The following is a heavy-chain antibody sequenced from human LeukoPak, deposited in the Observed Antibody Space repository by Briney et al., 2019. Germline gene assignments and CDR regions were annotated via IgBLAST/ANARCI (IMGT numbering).Heavy chain of an antibody. CDR1: GGSISSYY. CDR2: IYTSGST. CDR3: ARGPGLRYFDWLSPRGYFDY. Sequence: SETLSLTCTVSGGSISSYYWSWIRQPAGKGLEWIGRIYTSGSTNYNPSLKSRVTMSVDTSKNQFSLKLSSVTAADTAVYYCARGPGLRYFDWLSPRGYFDYWGQGTLVTVSS. J-gene: IGHJ4*02. V-gene: IGHV4-4*07. D-gene: IGHD3-9*01.